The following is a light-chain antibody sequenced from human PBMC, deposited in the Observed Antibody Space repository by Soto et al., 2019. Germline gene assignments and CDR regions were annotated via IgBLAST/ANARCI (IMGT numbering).Light chain of an antibody. CDR2: YKSDSDK. V-gene: IGLV5-45*03. CDR1: SGINVGTYR. J-gene: IGLJ1*01. Sequence: VLTQPSSLSASPGASASLTCTLRSGINVGTYRIYWYQQKPGSPPQYLLRYKSDSDKQQGSGVPSRFSGSKDASANAGILLISGLQSEDEADYYCMIWHSSAYVFGTGTKVTVL. CDR3: MIWHSSAYV.